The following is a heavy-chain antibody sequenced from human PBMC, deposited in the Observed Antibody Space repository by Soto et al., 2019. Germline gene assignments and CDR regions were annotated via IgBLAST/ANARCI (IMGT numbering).Heavy chain of an antibody. CDR2: IYWDDDK. J-gene: IGHJ2*01. D-gene: IGHD3-10*02. V-gene: IGHV2-5*02. CDR1: G. Sequence: GVGWIRQPPGKALEWLALIYWDDDKRYSPSLKSRLTITKDTSKNQVVLTMTNLDTVDTTSYYCAHFFFFQAEDGIRDVRSVSAFLLNRSSDL. CDR3: AHFFFFQAEDGIRDVRSVSAFLLNRSSDL.